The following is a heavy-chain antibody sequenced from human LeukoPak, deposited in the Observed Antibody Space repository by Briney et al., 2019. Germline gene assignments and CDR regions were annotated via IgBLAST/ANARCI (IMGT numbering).Heavy chain of an antibody. Sequence: SETLSLTCTVSGGSISSYYWSWIRQPPGKGLEWIGYIYYSGSTNYNPSLKSRVTISVDTSKNQFSLKLSSVTAADTAVYYCARREIRYFDWLSRAFDYWGQGTLVTVSS. D-gene: IGHD3-9*01. V-gene: IGHV4-59*01. CDR3: ARREIRYFDWLSRAFDY. CDR2: IYYSGST. J-gene: IGHJ4*02. CDR1: GGSISSYY.